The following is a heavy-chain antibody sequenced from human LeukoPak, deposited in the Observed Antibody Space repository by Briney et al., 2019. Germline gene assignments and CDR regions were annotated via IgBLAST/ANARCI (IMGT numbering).Heavy chain of an antibody. CDR1: GGSFSGYY. CDR3: ATCGGSCYGYDY. Sequence: SETLSLTCAVYGGSFSGYYWSWIRQPPGKGLEWIGEINHSGSTNYNPSLKSRVTISVDTSKNQFSLKLSSVTAADTAVYYCATCGGSCYGYDYWGQGTLVTVSS. CDR2: INHSGST. D-gene: IGHD2-15*01. J-gene: IGHJ4*02. V-gene: IGHV4-34*01.